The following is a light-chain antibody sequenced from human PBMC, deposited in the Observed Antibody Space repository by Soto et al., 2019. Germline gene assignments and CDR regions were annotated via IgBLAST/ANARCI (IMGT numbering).Light chain of an antibody. CDR3: SSYTITSTLV. J-gene: IGLJ1*01. V-gene: IGLV2-14*01. CDR1: SSDVGGYNY. CDR2: DVS. Sequence: QSALTQPASVSGSPGRSITISCTGTSSDVGGYNYVSWYQQHPGKAPKLMIYDVSNRPSGVSDRFFGSKSGNTASLTISGLQTEDEADYYCSSYTITSTLVFGTGTKVTVL.